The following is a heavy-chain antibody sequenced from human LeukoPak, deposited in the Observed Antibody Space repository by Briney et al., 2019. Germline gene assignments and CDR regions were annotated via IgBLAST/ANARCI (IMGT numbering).Heavy chain of an antibody. CDR2: ISYDGSNK. D-gene: IGHD4-17*01. CDR3: ARDHGDYYFDY. Sequence: PGRSLRLSCAASGFTFSSYAMHWVRQAPGKGLEWVAVISYDGSNKYYADSVKGRFTISRDNSKNTLYLQMNSLRAEDTAVYYCARDHGDYYFDYWGQGTLVTVSS. V-gene: IGHV3-30-3*01. CDR1: GFTFSSYA. J-gene: IGHJ4*02.